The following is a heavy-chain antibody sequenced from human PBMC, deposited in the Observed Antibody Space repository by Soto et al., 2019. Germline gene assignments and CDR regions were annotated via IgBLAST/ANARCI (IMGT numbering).Heavy chain of an antibody. CDR1: GFTFSNAW. CDR2: IKSKTDGGTT. CDR3: TTDHTAMVNYYYYGMDV. Sequence: PGGSLRLSCAASGFTFSNAWMSWVRQAPGKGLEWVGRIKSKTDGGTTDYAAPVKGRFTISRDDSKNTLYLQMNSLKTEDAAVYYCTTDHTAMVNYYYYGMDVWGQGTTVTVSS. J-gene: IGHJ6*02. V-gene: IGHV3-15*01. D-gene: IGHD5-18*01.